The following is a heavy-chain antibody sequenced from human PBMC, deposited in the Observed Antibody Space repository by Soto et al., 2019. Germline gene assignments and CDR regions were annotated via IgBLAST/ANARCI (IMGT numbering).Heavy chain of an antibody. CDR3: ARDASKSQNYHGMAV. CDR2: ITPMFGTA. Sequence: QVQLVQSGAEVKKPGSSVKVSCKAYGGTFSSYPIRWLRQAPGQGLEWMGGITPMFGTANYVQKFQGRVMITADESTPTVYRELSSLRSEDTAMYYCARDASKSQNYHGMAVWGQWTTVTVTS. V-gene: IGHV1-69*12. J-gene: IGHJ6*02. D-gene: IGHD3-10*01. CDR1: GGTFSSYP.